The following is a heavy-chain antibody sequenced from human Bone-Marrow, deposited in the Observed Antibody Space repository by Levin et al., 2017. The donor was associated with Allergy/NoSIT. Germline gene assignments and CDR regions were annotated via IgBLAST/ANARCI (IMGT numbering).Heavy chain of an antibody. CDR3: AHLRMQQQMLFDY. D-gene: IGHD3-16*01. CDR1: GFSLDTSGVG. CDR2: VYWDGDK. Sequence: GSGPTLVKPTQTLTLTCSFSGFSLDTSGVGVGWVRQPPGKALKWLALVYWDGDKRYSPSLQSRLTITKDTSKNQVALALSNVDPVDTGTYFCAHLRMQQQMLFDYWGQGILVTVSS. J-gene: IGHJ4*02. V-gene: IGHV2-5*02.